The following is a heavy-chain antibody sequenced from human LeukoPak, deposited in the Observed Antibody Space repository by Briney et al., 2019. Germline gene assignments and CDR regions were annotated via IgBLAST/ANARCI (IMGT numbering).Heavy chain of an antibody. CDR1: GFTFSSYG. J-gene: IGHJ4*02. Sequence: GGSLRLSCAASGFTFSSYGMNWVRQAPGKGLEWVSYISSSGSTIYYADSVKGRFTISRDNAKNSLYLQMNSLRAEDTAVYYCARDGNIFYGSGSYIYWGQGTLVTVSS. CDR3: ARDGNIFYGSGSYIY. V-gene: IGHV3-48*04. CDR2: ISSSGSTI. D-gene: IGHD3-10*01.